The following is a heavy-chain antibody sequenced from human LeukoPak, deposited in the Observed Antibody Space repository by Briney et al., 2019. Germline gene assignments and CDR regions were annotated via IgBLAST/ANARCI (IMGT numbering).Heavy chain of an antibody. V-gene: IGHV1-2*06. CDR3: ARVPAASFWFDP. D-gene: IGHD2-2*01. Sequence: GASVKVSCKASGYTFTGYYMHWVRQAPGQGPEWMGRINPNSGGTNYAQKFQGRVTMTRDTSISTAYMELSRLRSDDTAVYYCARVPAASFWFDPWGQGTLVTVSS. J-gene: IGHJ5*02. CDR1: GYTFTGYY. CDR2: INPNSGGT.